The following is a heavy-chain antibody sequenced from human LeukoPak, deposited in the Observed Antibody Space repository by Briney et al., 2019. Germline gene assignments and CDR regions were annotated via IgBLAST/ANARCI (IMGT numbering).Heavy chain of an antibody. Sequence: GGSLRLSCAASGFTFSSYGMHWVRQAPGKGLEWVAFIRYDGSNKYYADSVKGRFTISRDNSKNTLYLQMNSLRAEDTAVYYCARAVFGELTFDYWGQGTLVTVSS. CDR2: IRYDGSNK. V-gene: IGHV3-30*02. CDR3: ARAVFGELTFDY. J-gene: IGHJ4*02. D-gene: IGHD3-10*02. CDR1: GFTFSSYG.